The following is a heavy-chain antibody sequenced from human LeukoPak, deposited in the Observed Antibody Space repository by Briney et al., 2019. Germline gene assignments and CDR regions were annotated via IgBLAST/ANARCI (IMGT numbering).Heavy chain of an antibody. V-gene: IGHV4-61*02. Sequence: SQTLSLTCTVSGGSIGSGSYYWSWIRQPAGKGLEWIGRIYTSGSTNYNPSLKSRVTISVDTSKNQFSLKLSSVTAADTAVYYCARIPGYPDYYYYYYIDAWGKGTTVTVSS. J-gene: IGHJ6*03. CDR3: ARIPGYPDYYYYYYIDA. D-gene: IGHD3-9*01. CDR2: IYTSGST. CDR1: GGSIGSGSYY.